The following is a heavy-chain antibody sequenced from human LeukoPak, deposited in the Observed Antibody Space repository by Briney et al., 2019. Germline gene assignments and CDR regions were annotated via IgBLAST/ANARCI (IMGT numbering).Heavy chain of an antibody. CDR2: FDPENGET. Sequence: ASVKVSCKVSGYTLTELFIYWVRQAPGKGLEWMGGFDPENGETLYAQKFECRVTMTEERSTGTSYMELSSLRSGDSAVYYCATDRFRTGSTMYYWGQGNLGTVSS. D-gene: IGHD3-10*02. J-gene: IGHJ4*02. CDR3: ATDRFRTGSTMYY. CDR1: GYTLTELF. V-gene: IGHV1-24*01.